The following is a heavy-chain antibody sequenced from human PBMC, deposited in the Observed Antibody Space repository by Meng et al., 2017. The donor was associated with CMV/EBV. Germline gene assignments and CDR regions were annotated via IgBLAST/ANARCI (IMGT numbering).Heavy chain of an antibody. CDR2: ISSSGSTI. V-gene: IGHV3-11*01. Sequence: GESLKISCAASGFTFSDYYMSWIRQAPGKGLEWVSYISSSGSTIYYADSVKGRFTISRDNAKNSLYLQMNSLRAEDTAVYYCARTPKYQGAFDIWGQGTMVTVSS. CDR1: GFTFSDYY. CDR3: ARTPKYQGAFDI. J-gene: IGHJ3*02. D-gene: IGHD2-2*01.